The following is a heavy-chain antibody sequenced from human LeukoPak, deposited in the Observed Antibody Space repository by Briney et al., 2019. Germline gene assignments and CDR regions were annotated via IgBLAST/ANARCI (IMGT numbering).Heavy chain of an antibody. CDR1: GFALSSHW. CDR3: ARNNGVDV. J-gene: IGHJ6*02. Sequence: GGSLRLSCAASGFALSSHWMTWVRQVPGRGPEWVANVNRDGSETYYLDSVKGRFTISKDNAKNSLYLQMNSLRAEDTALYHCARNNGVDVWGQGTTVIVSS. V-gene: IGHV3-7*03. CDR2: VNRDGSET.